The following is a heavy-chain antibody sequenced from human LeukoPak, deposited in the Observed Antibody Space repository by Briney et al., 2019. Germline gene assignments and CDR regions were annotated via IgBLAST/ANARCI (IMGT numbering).Heavy chain of an antibody. CDR2: INHSGST. V-gene: IGHV4-34*01. D-gene: IGHD1-1*01. CDR3: ARVAPTYNLYNFDY. CDR1: GGSFSGYY. Sequence: PSETLSLTCAVYGGSFSGYYWSWLRQPPGKGLEWIGEINHSGSTSYNPSLKSRVTISVDTSKNQFSLKLSSVTAADTAVYYCARVAPTYNLYNFDYWGQGTLVTVSS. J-gene: IGHJ4*02.